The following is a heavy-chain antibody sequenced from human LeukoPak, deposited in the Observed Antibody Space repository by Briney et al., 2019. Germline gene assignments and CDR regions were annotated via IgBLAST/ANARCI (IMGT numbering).Heavy chain of an antibody. Sequence: GGSLRLSCAASGFTFSNYAMSWVRQAPGKGLEWVSAISGSGDSTYYADSVKGRFTISRDSSMETLYLQMNSLRAEDTATYFCAKRLSFGVAIGDFDYWGQGPLVTVSS. V-gene: IGHV3-23*01. D-gene: IGHD3-3*01. CDR3: AKRLSFGVAIGDFDY. CDR2: ISGSGDST. J-gene: IGHJ4*02. CDR1: GFTFSNYA.